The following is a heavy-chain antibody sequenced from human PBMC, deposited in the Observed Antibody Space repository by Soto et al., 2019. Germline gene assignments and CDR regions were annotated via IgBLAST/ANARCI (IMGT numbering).Heavy chain of an antibody. J-gene: IGHJ4*02. D-gene: IGHD3-22*01. CDR2: IIPILGIA. Sequence: ASVKVSCKASGGTFSSYAISWVRQAPGQGLEWMGGIIPILGIANYAQKFQGRVTITADKSTSTAYMELSSLRSEDTAVYYCARDLTYYYDSSGYGYWGQGTLVTVSS. CDR1: GGTFSSYA. CDR3: ARDLTYYYDSSGYGY. V-gene: IGHV1-69*10.